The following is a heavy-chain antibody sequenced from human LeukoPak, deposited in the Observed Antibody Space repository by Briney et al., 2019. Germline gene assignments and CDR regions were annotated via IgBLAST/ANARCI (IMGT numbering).Heavy chain of an antibody. Sequence: ASVKASCKASGYTFTTYDISWVRQVTGQGLEWMGWMNPDNGNTGYAQKFQGRVTITRNTSVSTAYMELNSLRSEDTAVYYCARGRACSDYWGQGTLVTVSS. CDR2: MNPDNGNT. V-gene: IGHV1-8*03. CDR3: ARGRACSDY. J-gene: IGHJ4*02. D-gene: IGHD3-10*02. CDR1: GYTFTTYD.